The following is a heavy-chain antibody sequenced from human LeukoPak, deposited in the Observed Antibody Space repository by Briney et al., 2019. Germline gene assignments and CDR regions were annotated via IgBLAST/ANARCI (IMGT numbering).Heavy chain of an antibody. V-gene: IGHV3-7*01. CDR2: IKQDGSEK. Sequence: GGSLRLSCAASGFTFSSYWMSWVRQAPGKGLEWVANIKQDGSEKYYVDSVKGRFTISRDNAKNSLYLQMNSLRAEDTAVYYCARVGLLWFGELLLEYYFDYWGQGTLVTVSS. D-gene: IGHD3-10*01. CDR1: GFTFSSYW. CDR3: ARVGLLWFGELLLEYYFDY. J-gene: IGHJ4*02.